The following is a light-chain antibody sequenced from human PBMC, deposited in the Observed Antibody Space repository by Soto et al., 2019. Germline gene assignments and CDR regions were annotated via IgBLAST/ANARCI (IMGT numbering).Light chain of an antibody. CDR3: AAWDDSRSGVV. Sequence: QSVLTQPPSASGTPGQRVTISCSGSSSNIGSNYVYWYQQLPGTAPKLLIYRNNQRPSGVPDRFSGSKSGTSASLAISGIRSADEADYYCAAWDDSRSGVVFGGGTKLTVL. CDR1: SSNIGSNY. J-gene: IGLJ2*01. CDR2: RNN. V-gene: IGLV1-47*01.